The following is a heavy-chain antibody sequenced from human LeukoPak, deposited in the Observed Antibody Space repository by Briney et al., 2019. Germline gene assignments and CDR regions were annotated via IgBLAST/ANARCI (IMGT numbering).Heavy chain of an antibody. J-gene: IGHJ4*02. D-gene: IGHD3-10*01. CDR3: ASGYRSGPICA. V-gene: IGHV3-48*01. CDR2: ISGSGSSS. Sequence: GGSLRLSCAASGLTFSSYGISWVRQAPGKGLEWVSYISGSGSSSYHADSVKGRFSISRDNSKNSLYLQMNSLRAEDTAMYFCASGYRSGPICAWGQGTLVTVSS. CDR1: GLTFSSYG.